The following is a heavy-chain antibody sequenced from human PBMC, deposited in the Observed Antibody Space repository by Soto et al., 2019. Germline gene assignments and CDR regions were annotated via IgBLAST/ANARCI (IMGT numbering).Heavy chain of an antibody. CDR2: INSDGSST. V-gene: IGHV3-74*01. CDR1: GFTFSSYW. J-gene: IGHJ3*02. CDR3: ARLGELLFGAFDI. D-gene: IGHD3-10*01. Sequence: VGSLRLSCAASGFTFSSYWMHWVRQAPGKGLVWVSRINSDGSSTSYADSVKGRFTISRDNSKNTLYLQMNSLRAEDTAVYYSARLGELLFGAFDIWGQGTMVTVSS.